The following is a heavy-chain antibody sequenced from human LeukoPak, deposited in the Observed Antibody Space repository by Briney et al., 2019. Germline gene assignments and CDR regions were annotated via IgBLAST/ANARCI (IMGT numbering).Heavy chain of an antibody. CDR3: AREYRPPNWFDP. Sequence: ASVKVSCKASGYTFSSYGISWVRQAPGQGLEWMGWISAYNGNTNYAQKLQGRVTMTTDTSTSTAYMELRSLRSDDTAVYYCAREYRPPNWFDPWGQGTLVTVSS. J-gene: IGHJ5*02. CDR1: GYTFSSYG. CDR2: ISAYNGNT. V-gene: IGHV1-18*01. D-gene: IGHD1-1*01.